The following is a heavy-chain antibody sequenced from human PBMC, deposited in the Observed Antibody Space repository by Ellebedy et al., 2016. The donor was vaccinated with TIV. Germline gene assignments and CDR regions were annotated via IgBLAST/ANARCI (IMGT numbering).Heavy chain of an antibody. D-gene: IGHD3-22*01. CDR2: IYYSGST. V-gene: IGHV4-31*03. Sequence: SETLSLXXTVSGGSISSGGYYWSWIRQHPGKGLEWIGYIYYSGSTYYNPSLKSRVTISVDTSKNQFSLKLSSVTAADTAVYYCARGLTTSMDVWGKGTTVTVSS. CDR3: ARGLTTSMDV. CDR1: GGSISSGGYY. J-gene: IGHJ6*03.